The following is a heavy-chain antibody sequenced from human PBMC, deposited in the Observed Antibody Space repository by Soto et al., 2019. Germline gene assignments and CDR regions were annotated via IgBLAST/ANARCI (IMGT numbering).Heavy chain of an antibody. J-gene: IGHJ6*02. CDR2: ISGSGGST. CDR3: ANTYSNHVLYYYGIDV. D-gene: IGHD4-4*01. Sequence: EVQLLESGGGLVQPGGSLRLSCAASGFTFSSYAMSWVRQAPGKGLEWVSAISGSGGSTYYADSVKGRFTISRDNSKNTLYLQMNSLRAEDTAVYYCANTYSNHVLYYYGIDVWGQGTTVTVSS. V-gene: IGHV3-23*01. CDR1: GFTFSSYA.